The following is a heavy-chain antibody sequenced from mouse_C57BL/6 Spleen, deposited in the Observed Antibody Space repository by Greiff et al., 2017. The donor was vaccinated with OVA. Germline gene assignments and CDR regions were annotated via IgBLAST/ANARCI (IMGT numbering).Heavy chain of an antibody. V-gene: IGHV1-81*01. CDR3: ARERTTVVGGDAMDY. Sequence: VKLVESGAELARPGASVKLSCKASGYTFTSYGISWVKQRTGQGLEWIGEIYPRSGNTYYNEKFKGKATLTADKSSSTAYMELRSLTSEDSAVYFCARERTTVVGGDAMDYWGQGTSVTVSS. CDR1: GYTFTSYG. D-gene: IGHD1-1*01. J-gene: IGHJ4*01. CDR2: IYPRSGNT.